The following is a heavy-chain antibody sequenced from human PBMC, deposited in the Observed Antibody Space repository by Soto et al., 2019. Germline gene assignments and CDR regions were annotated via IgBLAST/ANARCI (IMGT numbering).Heavy chain of an antibody. D-gene: IGHD4-17*01. Sequence: VQLVQSGAEVKKPGSSVKVSCKASGGTFSSYTISWVRQAPGQGLEWMGRIITILGIANYAQKFQGRVTITADKSTSTAYMELSSLRSEDTAVYYCAADPTVTENYWGQGTLVTVSS. J-gene: IGHJ4*02. CDR3: AADPTVTENY. CDR1: GGTFSSYT. CDR2: IITILGIA. V-gene: IGHV1-69*02.